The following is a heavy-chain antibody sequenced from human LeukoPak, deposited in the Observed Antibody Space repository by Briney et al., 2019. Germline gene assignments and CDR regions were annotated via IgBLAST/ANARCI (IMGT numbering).Heavy chain of an antibody. J-gene: IGHJ4*02. CDR3: AKTENSGSYLPDYFDY. CDR2: ISGSGGST. Sequence: GGSLRLSCAASGFTFSSYAMSWVRQAPGKGLEWVSAISGSGGSTYYADSVKGRFTISRDNSKNTLYLQMNSLRAEDTAVYYCAKTENSGSYLPDYFDYWGQGTLVTVSS. D-gene: IGHD1-26*01. CDR1: GFTFSSYA. V-gene: IGHV3-23*01.